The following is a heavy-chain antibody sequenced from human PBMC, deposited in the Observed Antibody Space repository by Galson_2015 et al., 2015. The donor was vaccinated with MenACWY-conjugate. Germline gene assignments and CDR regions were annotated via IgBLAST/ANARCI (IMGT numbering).Heavy chain of an antibody. V-gene: IGHV1-3*04. D-gene: IGHD2-21*01. Sequence: SVKVSCKASGSTFSNYAMHWLRQAPGQRLEWMGWINTGSGHTKYSQKLQGRLTITRDPSTNTGYMELTSLRSEDTAVYYCARDCVVVVAENYFDNWGQGTPVTVSS. CDR2: INTGSGHT. J-gene: IGHJ4*02. CDR1: GSTFSNYA. CDR3: ARDCVVVVAENYFDN.